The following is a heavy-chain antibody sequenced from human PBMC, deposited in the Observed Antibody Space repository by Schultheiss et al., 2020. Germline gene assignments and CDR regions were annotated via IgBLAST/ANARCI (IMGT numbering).Heavy chain of an antibody. J-gene: IGHJ6*03. CDR2: IWYDGSNK. CDR1: AFIFSTYG. Sequence: GGSLRLSCAASAFIFSTYGMHWVRQAPGKGLEWVAGIWYDGSNKYYTDSVKGRFTVSRDNSKNTLYLQMDSLRDEDTALYYCARDAAWGSARLTPTDDFWSGPTPYYMDVWGKGTTVTVSS. CDR3: ARDAAWGSARLTPTDDFWSGPTPYYMDV. D-gene: IGHD3-3*01. V-gene: IGHV3-33*01.